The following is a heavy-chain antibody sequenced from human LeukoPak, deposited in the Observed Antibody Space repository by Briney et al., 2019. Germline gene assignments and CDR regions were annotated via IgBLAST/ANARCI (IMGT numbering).Heavy chain of an antibody. CDR1: GFTFSSYA. V-gene: IGHV3-23*01. Sequence: PGGSLRLSCAASGFTFSSYAMSWVRQAPGKGLEWVSAISGSGGSTYYADSVKGRFTISRDNSKNTLYLQMNSLRAEDTAVYYCAKKPPYCSSTSCYYFDYWGQGTLATVSS. J-gene: IGHJ4*02. CDR2: ISGSGGST. CDR3: AKKPPYCSSTSCYYFDY. D-gene: IGHD2-2*01.